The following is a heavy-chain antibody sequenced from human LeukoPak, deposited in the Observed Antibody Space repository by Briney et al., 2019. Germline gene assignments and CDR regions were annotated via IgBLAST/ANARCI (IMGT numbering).Heavy chain of an antibody. J-gene: IGHJ3*02. V-gene: IGHV3-7*01. Sequence: GSLRLSCAASGFTFSSYWMSWVRQAPGKGLEWVANMNQDGRGKNYVDSVKGRFTISRDNAKNSLYLQMNSLRVEDTAVYYCARNAFEIWGQGTMVTVSS. CDR3: ARNAFEI. CDR1: GFTFSSYW. CDR2: MNQDGRGK.